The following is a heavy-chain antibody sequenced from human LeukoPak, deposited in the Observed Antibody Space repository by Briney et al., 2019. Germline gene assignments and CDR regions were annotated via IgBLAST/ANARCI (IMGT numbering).Heavy chain of an antibody. CDR2: IIPILGIA. V-gene: IGHV1-69*02. Sequence: GASVKVSCKASGYTFTGYYMHWVRQAPGQGLEWMGRIIPILGIANYAQKFQGRVTITADKSTSTAYMELSSLRSEDTAVYYCAYVVVVPAAIRYYFDYWGQGTLVTVSS. D-gene: IGHD2-2*01. J-gene: IGHJ4*02. CDR1: GYTFTGYY. CDR3: AYVVVVPAAIRYYFDY.